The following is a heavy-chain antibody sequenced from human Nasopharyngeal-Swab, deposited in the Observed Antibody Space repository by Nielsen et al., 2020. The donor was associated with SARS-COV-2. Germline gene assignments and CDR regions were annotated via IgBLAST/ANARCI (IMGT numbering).Heavy chain of an antibody. V-gene: IGHV3-30*18. Sequence: GESLKISCAASGFTFSSYAMSWVRQAPGKGLEWVAVISYDGSNKYYADSVKGRFTISRDNSKNTLYLQMNSLRAEDTAVYYCAKDTVAGTLDFDYWGQGTLVTVSS. D-gene: IGHD6-19*01. J-gene: IGHJ4*02. CDR3: AKDTVAGTLDFDY. CDR1: GFTFSSYA. CDR2: ISYDGSNK.